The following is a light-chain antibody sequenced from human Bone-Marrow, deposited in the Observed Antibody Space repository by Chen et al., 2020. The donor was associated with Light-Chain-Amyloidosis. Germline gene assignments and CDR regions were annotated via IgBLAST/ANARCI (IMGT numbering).Light chain of an antibody. J-gene: IGLJ2*01. CDR2: DNH. V-gene: IGLV1-40*01. CDR3: QSFDGTLRGAVV. CDR1: SSNIGAGYN. Sequence: QSVLAQPPAVSGAPGQTVTISCTGSSSNIGAGYNVHWYQQLPGTVPKLLIYDNHNRPSVVPDRFSGSQSGTSASLSITGLQAHDEADYYCQSFDGTLRGAVVFGGGTTLTVL.